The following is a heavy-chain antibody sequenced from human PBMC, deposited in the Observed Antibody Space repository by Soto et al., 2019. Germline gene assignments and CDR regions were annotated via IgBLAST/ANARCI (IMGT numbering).Heavy chain of an antibody. Sequence: GESLKISCKGSGYSFTSYWISWVRQMPGKGLEWMGRIDPSDSYTNYSQAFQGHVTISADKSISTAYLQWSSLKASDTAMYYCARYTVTTILYYGIDVWGQGTTVTVSS. CDR3: ARYTVTTILYYGIDV. CDR1: GYSFTSYW. D-gene: IGHD4-17*01. CDR2: IDPSDSYT. J-gene: IGHJ6*02. V-gene: IGHV5-10-1*01.